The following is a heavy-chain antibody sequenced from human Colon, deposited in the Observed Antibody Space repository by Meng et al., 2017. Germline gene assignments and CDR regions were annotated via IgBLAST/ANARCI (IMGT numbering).Heavy chain of an antibody. CDR2: IYSGGIS. J-gene: IGHJ4*02. CDR3: ARDPLAVGPTDRGLDS. D-gene: IGHD1-26*01. CDR1: GDSVSSNSYS. V-gene: IGHV4-31*03. Sequence: QLQLQESGPRLVKPSQTLSLTCTVSGDSVSSNSYSWTWIRQHPGTGLEWIGYIYSGGISHYNPSLKSRITMSIDTSKNQFSLQLTSVTAADTAIYYCARDPLAVGPTDRGLDSWGQGTLVTVSS.